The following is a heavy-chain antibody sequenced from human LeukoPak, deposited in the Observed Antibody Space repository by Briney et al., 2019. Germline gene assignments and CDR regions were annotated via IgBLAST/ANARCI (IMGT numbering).Heavy chain of an antibody. CDR3: ATPRKSYDYYFDS. Sequence: ASVKVSCKVSGSTLTELSMHWVRQAPGKGLEWTGGFDPEDGETVYAQKFQGRVTMSEDTSAGTAYLEVSSLRSDDTAVYYCATPRKSYDYYFDSWGQGTLVTVSS. D-gene: IGHD3-16*01. V-gene: IGHV1-24*01. CDR1: GSTLTELS. CDR2: FDPEDGET. J-gene: IGHJ4*02.